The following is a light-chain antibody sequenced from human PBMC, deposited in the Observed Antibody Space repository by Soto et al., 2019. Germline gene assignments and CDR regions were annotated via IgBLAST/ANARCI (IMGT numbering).Light chain of an antibody. CDR2: SNN. Sequence: QSVLTQPPSASGTPGQRVTISCSGSSSNIGSYTVNWYQQLPGTAPKPLIASNNQRPSGVPDRFSGSKSGTSVSLAISGLQSEDEADYYCAAWDDSLNGVVFGGGTKLTVL. V-gene: IGLV1-44*01. CDR1: SSNIGSYT. J-gene: IGLJ3*02. CDR3: AAWDDSLNGVV.